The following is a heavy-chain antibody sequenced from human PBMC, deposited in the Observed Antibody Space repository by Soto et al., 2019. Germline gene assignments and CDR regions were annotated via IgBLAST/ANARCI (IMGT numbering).Heavy chain of an antibody. CDR1: GFIFSSYT. V-gene: IGHV3-21*01. Sequence: EVQLVESGGGLVKPGESLRLSCAASGFIFSSYTMDWVRQAPGKGLEWVSSISSSNTYIYYADSVKGRFTISRDDAKNALYLQMNSLRVEDSAVYYCARKTGLAMTLHYYYYMDVWGKGTTVTVSS. D-gene: IGHD3-9*01. CDR2: ISSSNTYI. J-gene: IGHJ6*03. CDR3: ARKTGLAMTLHYYYYMDV.